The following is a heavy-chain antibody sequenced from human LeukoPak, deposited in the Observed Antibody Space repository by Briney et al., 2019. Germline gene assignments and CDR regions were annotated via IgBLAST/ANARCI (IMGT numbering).Heavy chain of an antibody. D-gene: IGHD5-18*01. Sequence: GRSLRLSCAASGFTFSSYGMHWVRQAPGKGLEWVAVISYDGSNKYYADSVKGRFTISRDNSKNTLYLQMNSLRAEDTAVYYCAKDPALGYSYSRPQYFQHWGQGTLVTVSS. CDR1: GFTFSSYG. J-gene: IGHJ1*01. V-gene: IGHV3-30*18. CDR3: AKDPALGYSYSRPQYFQH. CDR2: ISYDGSNK.